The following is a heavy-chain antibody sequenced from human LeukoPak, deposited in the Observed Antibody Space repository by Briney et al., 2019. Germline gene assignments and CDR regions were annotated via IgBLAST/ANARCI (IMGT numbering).Heavy chain of an antibody. J-gene: IGHJ4*02. CDR3: ARGYSYGFIRY. V-gene: IGHV3-66*01. CDR1: GFTFGSHA. CDR2: IYDGGST. D-gene: IGHD5-18*01. Sequence: GGSLRLSCEASGFTFGSHAMYWVRQAPGKGLEWVSVIYDGGSTDYADSVKGRFTISRDNSKNMLYLQMNSLRAEDTAVYYCARGYSYGFIRYWGQGTLVTVSS.